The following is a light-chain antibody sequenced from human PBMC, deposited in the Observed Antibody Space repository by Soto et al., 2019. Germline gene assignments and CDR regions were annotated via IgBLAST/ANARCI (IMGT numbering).Light chain of an antibody. J-gene: IGKJ1*01. CDR3: QQRSNWPWT. Sequence: EIVFTQSPATLSLSPGERATLSCRASQSVSSYLAWYQQKPGQAPRLLIYDASNRATGIPARLSGSGSGTDFTLTISSLEPEDFAVYYCQQRSNWPWTFGQGTKVDI. CDR1: QSVSSY. CDR2: DAS. V-gene: IGKV3-11*01.